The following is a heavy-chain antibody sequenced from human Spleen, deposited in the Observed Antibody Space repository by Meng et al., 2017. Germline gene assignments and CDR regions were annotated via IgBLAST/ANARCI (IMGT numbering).Heavy chain of an antibody. CDR2: FVNYGDT. V-gene: IGHV1-18*01. Sequence: QVQPVQSGPAVKKPGASVTASCKASDYTFTGYGVSWVRQVPGQGLEWMGWFVNYGDTYPAPKFQDRVTMTTDTHTNTVFMELRSLTSDDTAVYYCARGTPGRSYCDYWGQGTLVTVSS. D-gene: IGHD3-10*01. CDR1: DYTFTGYG. CDR3: ARGTPGRSYCDY. J-gene: IGHJ4*02.